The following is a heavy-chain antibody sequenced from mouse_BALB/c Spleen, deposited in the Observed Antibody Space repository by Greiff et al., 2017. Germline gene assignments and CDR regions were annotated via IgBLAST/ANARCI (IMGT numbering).Heavy chain of an antibody. CDR3: ARLQLGRGGYFDY. CDR2: ISSGGSYT. D-gene: IGHD4-1*02. J-gene: IGHJ2*01. Sequence: EVKVVESGGDLVKPGGSLKLSCAASGFTFSSYGMSWVRQTPDKRLEWVATISSGGSYTYYPDSVKGRFTISRDNAKNTLYLQMSSLKSEVTAMYYCARLQLGRGGYFDYWGQGTTLTVSS. V-gene: IGHV5-6*01. CDR1: GFTFSSYG.